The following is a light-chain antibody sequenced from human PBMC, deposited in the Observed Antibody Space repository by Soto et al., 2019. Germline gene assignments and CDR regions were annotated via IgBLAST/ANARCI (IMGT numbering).Light chain of an antibody. CDR2: GGT. Sequence: QSGLTQPASVSGSPGQPITISCTGSRSDIGAYNYVSWYQQHPGKAPKLLIHGGTRRPSGVSSRFSASKSAYTASLTISGLQAEDEATYFCSSFTTSYFYVFGPGTKVTVL. V-gene: IGLV2-14*01. CDR3: SSFTTSYFYV. J-gene: IGLJ1*01. CDR1: RSDIGAYNY.